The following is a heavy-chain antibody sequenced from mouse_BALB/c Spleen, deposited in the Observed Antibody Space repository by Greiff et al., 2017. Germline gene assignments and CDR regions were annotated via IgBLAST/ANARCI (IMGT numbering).Heavy chain of an antibody. D-gene: IGHD2-10*02. Sequence: EVKVVESGGGLVQPGGSLKLSCAASGFTFSSYTMSWVRQTPEKRLEWVAYISNGGGSTYYPDTVKGRFTISRDNAKNTLYLQMSSLKSEDTAMYYCARQGYGIFDYWGQGTTLTVSS. CDR1: GFTFSSYT. V-gene: IGHV5-12-2*01. CDR3: ARQGYGIFDY. CDR2: ISNGGGST. J-gene: IGHJ2*01.